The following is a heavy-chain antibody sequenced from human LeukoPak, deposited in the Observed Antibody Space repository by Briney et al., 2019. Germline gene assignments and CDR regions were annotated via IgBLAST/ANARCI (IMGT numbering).Heavy chain of an antibody. Sequence: PGGSLRLSCAASGFTLSDYGMHWVRQAPGKGLEWVAVISYDGSNKYYADSVKGRFTISRDNSKNTLYLQMNSLRAEDTAVYYCARSEIERYFDWLFHFDYWGQGTLVTVSS. D-gene: IGHD3-9*01. CDR1: GFTLSDYG. V-gene: IGHV3-30*03. CDR3: ARSEIERYFDWLFHFDY. J-gene: IGHJ4*02. CDR2: ISYDGSNK.